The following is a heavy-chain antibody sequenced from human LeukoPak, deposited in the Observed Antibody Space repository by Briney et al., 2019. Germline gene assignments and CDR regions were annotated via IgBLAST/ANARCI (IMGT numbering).Heavy chain of an antibody. J-gene: IGHJ3*02. CDR2: ISSSTSHM. V-gene: IGHV3-21*01. Sequence: GESLRLSCAASGFTFSLYSMNWVRQAPGKGLEWVSSISSSTSHMYYADSVKGRFTISRDNAKNSLYLQMNSLRAEDTAVYHCARLIFGTYTSAFDIWGPGTMVTVSS. CDR1: GFTFSLYS. CDR3: ARLIFGTYTSAFDI. D-gene: IGHD3/OR15-3a*01.